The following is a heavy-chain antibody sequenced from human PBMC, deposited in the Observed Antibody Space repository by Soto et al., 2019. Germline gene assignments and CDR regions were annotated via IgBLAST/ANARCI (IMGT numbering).Heavy chain of an antibody. Sequence: EVQLVESGGGLVKPGGSLRLSCAASGFTFSNAWMNWVRQAPGKGLEWVGRIKSKTDGGTTDYAAPVKGRFTISRDDSKNTLYLKMNSLKTEDTAVYYCTTIRGYSYGSRCAEYYYYYGMDVWGQGTTVTGS. J-gene: IGHJ6*02. CDR2: IKSKTDGGTT. CDR1: GFTFSNAW. D-gene: IGHD5-18*01. V-gene: IGHV3-15*07. CDR3: TTIRGYSYGSRCAEYYYYYGMDV.